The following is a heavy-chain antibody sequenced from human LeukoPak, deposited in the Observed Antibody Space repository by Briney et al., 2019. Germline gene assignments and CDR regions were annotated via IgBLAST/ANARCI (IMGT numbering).Heavy chain of an antibody. CDR2: ISAYNGNT. J-gene: IGHJ4*02. CDR3: ARDLGWELRTVYFDY. V-gene: IGHV1-18*01. CDR1: GYTFTSYG. D-gene: IGHD1-26*01. Sequence: GASVKVSCKASGYTFTSYGISWVRQAPGQGLEWMGWISAYNGNTNYAQKLQGRVTMTTDISTSTAYMELRSLRSDDTAVYYCARDLGWELRTVYFDYWGQGTLVTVSS.